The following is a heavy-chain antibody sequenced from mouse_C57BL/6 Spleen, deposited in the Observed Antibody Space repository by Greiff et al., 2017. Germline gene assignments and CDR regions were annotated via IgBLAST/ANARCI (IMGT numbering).Heavy chain of an antibody. CDR2: IRNKANGYTT. Sequence: EVMLVESGGGLVQPGGSLSLSCAASGFTFTDYYMSWVRQPPGKALEWLGFIRNKANGYTTEYSASVKGRFTISRDNSQSILYLQMNALRAEDSATYYCARITTVAYFDYWGQGTTLTVSS. CDR3: ARITTVAYFDY. D-gene: IGHD1-1*01. J-gene: IGHJ2*01. V-gene: IGHV7-3*01. CDR1: GFTFTDYY.